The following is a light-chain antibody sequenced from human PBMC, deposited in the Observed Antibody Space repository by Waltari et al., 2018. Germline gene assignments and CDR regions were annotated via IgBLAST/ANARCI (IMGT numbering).Light chain of an antibody. CDR1: TRDIGNFDL. CDR3: CAYAGSTTLL. V-gene: IGLV2-23*02. Sequence: QSALTQPASVSGSPGQSLTLSCPGTTRDIGNFDLVSWYQQHPDKAPKLTIYEVRKRPSGVSGRFSGSKSGYTASLTISGLQAEDEATYYCCAYAGSTTLLCGGGTKLTVL. J-gene: IGLJ3*02. CDR2: EVR.